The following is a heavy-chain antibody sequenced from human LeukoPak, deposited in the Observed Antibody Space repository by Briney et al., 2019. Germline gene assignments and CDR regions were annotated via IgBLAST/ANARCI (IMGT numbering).Heavy chain of an antibody. CDR3: AKGYLNMDV. CDR2: IYHSGST. D-gene: IGHD2-2*02. CDR1: GYSISSGYY. J-gene: IGHJ6*03. Sequence: SETLSLTCTVSGYSISSGYYWGWIRQPPGKGLEWIGSIYHSGSTYYNPSLKSRVTISVDTSKNQFSLKLSSVTAADTAVYYCAKGYLNMDVWAKGTTVTLSS. V-gene: IGHV4-38-2*02.